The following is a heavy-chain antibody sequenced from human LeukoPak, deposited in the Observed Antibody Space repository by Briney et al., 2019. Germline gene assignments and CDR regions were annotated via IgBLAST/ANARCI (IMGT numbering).Heavy chain of an antibody. CDR2: IQQDGSEN. D-gene: IGHD3-3*01. Sequence: AGSLRPSCTASGFTFRSHWMGWVRQPPGKGLEWVAYIQQDGSENYYVDSVKGRFSISRDNAKSSLYLQINRLRAEDTAVYYCVRSAGNFDYWGQGTLVTVSS. J-gene: IGHJ4*02. V-gene: IGHV3-7*01. CDR3: VRSAGNFDY. CDR1: GFTFRSHW.